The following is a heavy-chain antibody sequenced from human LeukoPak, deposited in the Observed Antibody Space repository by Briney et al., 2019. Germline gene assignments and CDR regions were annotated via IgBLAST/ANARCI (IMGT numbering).Heavy chain of an antibody. CDR2: ISSSSSYI. J-gene: IGHJ5*02. V-gene: IGHV3-21*01. Sequence: GGSLRLSCAASGFTFSSYSTNWVRQAPGKGLEWVSSISSSSSYIYYADSVKGRFTISRDNSKNTLYLQMNSLRAEDTAVYYCAKDLKGGNSDWFDPWGQGTLVTVSS. D-gene: IGHD4-23*01. CDR3: AKDLKGGNSDWFDP. CDR1: GFTFSSYS.